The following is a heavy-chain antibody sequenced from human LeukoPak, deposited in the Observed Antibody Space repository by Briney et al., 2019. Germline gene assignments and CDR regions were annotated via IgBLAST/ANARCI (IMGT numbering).Heavy chain of an antibody. D-gene: IGHD4-17*01. CDR1: GFTFSSYS. Sequence: PGGSLRLSCAASGFTFSSYSMHWVRQAPGKGLEWVAVIWYGGSNKYYADSVKGRFTISRDNSKNTLYLQMNSLRAEDTAVYYCARGYGDRLDCFDPWGQGTLVTVSS. J-gene: IGHJ5*02. V-gene: IGHV3-33*01. CDR2: IWYGGSNK. CDR3: ARGYGDRLDCFDP.